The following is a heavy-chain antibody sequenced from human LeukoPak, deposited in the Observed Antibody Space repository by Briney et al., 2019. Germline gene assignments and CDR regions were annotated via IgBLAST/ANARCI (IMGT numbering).Heavy chain of an antibody. J-gene: IGHJ5*01. Sequence: SVKVSCKASGGTFSSYAISWVRQAPGQGLEWMGRIIPILGIANYAQKFQGRVTITADKSTSTAYMEPSSLRSEDTAVYYCARDYSSGWFDYWGQGTLVTVSS. V-gene: IGHV1-69*04. D-gene: IGHD6-19*01. CDR2: IIPILGIA. CDR1: GGTFSSYA. CDR3: ARDYSSGWFDY.